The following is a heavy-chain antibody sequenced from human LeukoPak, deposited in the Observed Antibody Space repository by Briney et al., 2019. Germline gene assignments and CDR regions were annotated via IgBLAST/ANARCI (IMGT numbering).Heavy chain of an antibody. V-gene: IGHV3-21*01. D-gene: IGHD7-27*01. Sequence: GGSLRPSCAASGFTFSSYSMNWVRQAPGKGLEWVSSISSSSSYIYYADSVKGRFTISRDNAKNSLYLQMNSLRAEDTAVYYCAREDWGAHFFDYWGQGTLVTVSS. CDR1: GFTFSSYS. CDR3: AREDWGAHFFDY. CDR2: ISSSSSYI. J-gene: IGHJ4*02.